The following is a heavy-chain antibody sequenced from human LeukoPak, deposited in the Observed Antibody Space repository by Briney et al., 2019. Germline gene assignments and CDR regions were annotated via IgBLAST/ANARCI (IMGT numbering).Heavy chain of an antibody. CDR2: ISSSGSTI. Sequence: KPGGSLRLSCAASGFTFSDYYMSWIRQAPGKGLEWVSYISSSGSTIYYADSVKGRFTISRDNAKNSLYLQMNSLRAEDTALYYCGKDVLAGGLDVWGQGTTVTVSS. V-gene: IGHV3-11*01. CDR1: GFTFSDYY. J-gene: IGHJ6*02. CDR3: GKDVLAGGLDV.